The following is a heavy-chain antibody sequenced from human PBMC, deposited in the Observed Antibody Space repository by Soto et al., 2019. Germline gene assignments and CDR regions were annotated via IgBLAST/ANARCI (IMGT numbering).Heavy chain of an antibody. CDR3: ARDLWGYCGTDCYPLDV. D-gene: IGHD2-21*02. J-gene: IGHJ6*02. Sequence: PSETLSLTCTVSGGSISSGNYYWSWIRHPPGKGLEWIGFISYSGSAYYNPSLKSRVTISVDTSKNQFSLNLNSVTAADTAVYYCARDLWGYCGTDCYPLDVWGQGTTVTVSS. CDR2: ISYSGSA. CDR1: GGSISSGNYY. V-gene: IGHV4-30-4*02.